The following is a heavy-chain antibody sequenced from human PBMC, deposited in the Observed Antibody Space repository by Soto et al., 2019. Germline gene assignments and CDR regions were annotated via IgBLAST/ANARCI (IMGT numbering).Heavy chain of an antibody. Sequence: SETLSLTCTVSGGSISGYYWTWIRQPPGRGLEWVGSLFYGGTTDYNPSLKSRLTMSLDTSKNHFSLKLRSVTAADTAVYYCARHRGPAPVYWGQGTLVTVSS. CDR3: ARHRGPAPVY. CDR1: GGSISGYY. V-gene: IGHV4-39*01. D-gene: IGHD3-10*01. J-gene: IGHJ4*02. CDR2: LFYGGTT.